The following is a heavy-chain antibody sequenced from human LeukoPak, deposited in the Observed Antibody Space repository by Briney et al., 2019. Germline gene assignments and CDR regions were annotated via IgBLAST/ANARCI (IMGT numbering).Heavy chain of an antibody. CDR1: GGSISSSSYY. V-gene: IGHV4-39*01. J-gene: IGHJ3*02. CDR3: ARQLRFLEWFDAFDI. D-gene: IGHD3-3*01. CDR2: TYYSGST. Sequence: PSETLSLTCTVSGGSISSSSYYWGWIRQPPGKGLEWIGSTYYSGSTYYNPSLKSRVTISVDTSKNQFSLKLSSVTAADTAVYYCARQLRFLEWFDAFDIWGQGTMVTVSS.